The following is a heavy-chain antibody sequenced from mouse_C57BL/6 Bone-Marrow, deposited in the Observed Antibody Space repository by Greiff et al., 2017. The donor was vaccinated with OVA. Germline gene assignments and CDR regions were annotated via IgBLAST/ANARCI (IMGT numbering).Heavy chain of an antibody. Sequence: EVKLVESGGDLVKPGGSLKLSCAASGFTFSSYGMSWVRQTPDKRLEWVATISSGGSYTYYPDSVKGRFTISRDNAKNTLYLQMSSLKSEDTAMYYCARDYYYGRSDYWGQGTTLTVSS. CDR1: GFTFSSYG. D-gene: IGHD1-1*01. CDR2: ISSGGSYT. V-gene: IGHV5-6*01. J-gene: IGHJ2*01. CDR3: ARDYYYGRSDY.